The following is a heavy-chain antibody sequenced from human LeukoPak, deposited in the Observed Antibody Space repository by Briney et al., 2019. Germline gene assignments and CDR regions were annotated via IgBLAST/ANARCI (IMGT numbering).Heavy chain of an antibody. D-gene: IGHD2-15*01. CDR3: ARDRMVVYYHYGMDV. J-gene: IGHJ6*02. CDR1: GFTFSNYW. V-gene: IGHV3-74*01. Sequence: GGSLRLSCAASGFTFSNYWMKWVRQAPGKGLVWVSHINSDGSSTTYADSVKGQFTISRDNARNTLYLQMDSLRAQDTAVYYCARDRMVVYYHYGMDVWGQGTTVSVSS. CDR2: INSDGSST.